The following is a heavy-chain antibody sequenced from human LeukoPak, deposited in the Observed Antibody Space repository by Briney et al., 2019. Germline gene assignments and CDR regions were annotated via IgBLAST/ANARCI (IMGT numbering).Heavy chain of an antibody. CDR3: ARALWWTRESDY. J-gene: IGHJ4*02. Sequence: SVKVSCKASGGTFSSYAISWVRQAPGQGLEWMGGIIPIFGTANYAQKFQGRVTITADKSTSTAYMELSSLRSEDTAVYYCARALWWTRESDYWGQGTLVTVSS. CDR1: GGTFSSYA. V-gene: IGHV1-69*06. D-gene: IGHD2-21*01. CDR2: IIPIFGTA.